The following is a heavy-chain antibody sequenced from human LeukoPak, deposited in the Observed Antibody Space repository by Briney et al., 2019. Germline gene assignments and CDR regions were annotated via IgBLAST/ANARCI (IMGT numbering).Heavy chain of an antibody. D-gene: IGHD4-17*01. Sequence: ASVKVSCKAYGYTFTGYYMHWVRQAPGQGLEWMGWINPNSGGTNYAQKFQGRVTMTRDTSISTAYMELSRLRSDDTAVYYCARVGQYGDLVEDYWGQGTLVTVSS. CDR3: ARVGQYGDLVEDY. CDR2: INPNSGGT. J-gene: IGHJ4*02. V-gene: IGHV1-2*02. CDR1: GYTFTGYY.